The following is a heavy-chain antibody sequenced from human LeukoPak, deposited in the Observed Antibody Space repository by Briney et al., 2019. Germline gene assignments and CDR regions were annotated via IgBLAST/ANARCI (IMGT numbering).Heavy chain of an antibody. D-gene: IGHD4-23*01. J-gene: IGHJ2*01. Sequence: SETLSLTCRVSGGSISGYIWSWVRQPPGKGLEWIAYIYDTGSTNYNPSLKSRVTISKDTAKDQFSLRLTSVTAADTAVYYCVRLSVVSPHRYFDLWGRGTLVTVSS. CDR1: GGSISGYI. CDR3: VRLSVVSPHRYFDL. V-gene: IGHV4-59*08. CDR2: IYDTGST.